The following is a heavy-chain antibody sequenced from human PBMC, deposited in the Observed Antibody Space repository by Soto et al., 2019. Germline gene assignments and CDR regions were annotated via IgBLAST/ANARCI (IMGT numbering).Heavy chain of an antibody. J-gene: IGHJ5*01. CDR2: ISNSGGRP. D-gene: IGHD2-21*02. V-gene: IGHV3-23*01. CDR3: AKARCYTTDCYVPDS. Sequence: LSNTASWLTITNHTMSWVSQTQGKGPEWVSSISNSGGRPSYADSVQGRFTISRDNPRSTLYLQMNSLRAEDTAMYYCAKARCYTTDCYVPDSWGQGTLVTVSS. CDR1: WLTITNHT.